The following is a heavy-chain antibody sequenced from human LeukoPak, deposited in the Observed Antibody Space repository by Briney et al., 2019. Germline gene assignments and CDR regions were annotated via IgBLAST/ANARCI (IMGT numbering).Heavy chain of an antibody. CDR1: SNSINRDS. CDR3: GRQLEAYGLAADY. Sequence: SETLSLTCTVSSNSINRDSWSWVRQPPGTGLEWIGNISYSGTTNYNPSLKRRVTMSVDTSKNQISLKLYSVTAADSAVYYCGRQLEAYGLAADYWGQGTLVTVSS. D-gene: IGHD3/OR15-3a*01. V-gene: IGHV4-59*08. J-gene: IGHJ4*02. CDR2: ISYSGTT.